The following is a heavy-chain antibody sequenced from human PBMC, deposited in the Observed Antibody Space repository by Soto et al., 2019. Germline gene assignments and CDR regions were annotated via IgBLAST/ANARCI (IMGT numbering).Heavy chain of an antibody. D-gene: IGHD3-10*01. Sequence: SETLSLTCTVPGGSISSYYWSWIRQPPGKGLEWIGYIYYSGSTYYNPSLKSRVTISVDTSKNQFSLKLSSVTAADTAVYYCARVTYYGSGSYYNIYYYYMDVWGKGTTVTVSS. CDR2: IYYSGST. J-gene: IGHJ6*03. CDR3: ARVTYYGSGSYYNIYYYYMDV. CDR1: GGSISSYY. V-gene: IGHV4-59*06.